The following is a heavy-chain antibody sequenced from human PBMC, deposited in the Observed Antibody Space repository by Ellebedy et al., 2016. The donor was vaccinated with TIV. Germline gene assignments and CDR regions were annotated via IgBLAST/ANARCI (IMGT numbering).Heavy chain of an antibody. CDR1: GFTFSTYW. D-gene: IGHD2-15*01. V-gene: IGHV3-74*01. CDR3: ARILQKVVDYFDY. Sequence: GESLKISCAASGFTFSTYWMHWVRQAPGKGLMWVSRINGDGSSTSYADSVKGRFTISRDNAKNTLDLQMNSLRAEDTGVYYCARILQKVVDYFDYWGQGTLVTVSS. CDR2: INGDGSST. J-gene: IGHJ4*02.